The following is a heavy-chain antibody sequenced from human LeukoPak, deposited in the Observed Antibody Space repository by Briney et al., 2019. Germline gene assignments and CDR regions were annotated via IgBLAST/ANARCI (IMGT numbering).Heavy chain of an antibody. Sequence: TGGSLRLSCAASGFTFSSYAMSWVRQAPGKGLEWVSAISGSGGSTYYADSVKGRFTISRDNSKNTPYLQMNSLRAEDTAVYYCANSPLGYNTNWGQGTLVTVSS. D-gene: IGHD5-24*01. V-gene: IGHV3-23*01. J-gene: IGHJ4*02. CDR2: ISGSGGST. CDR3: ANSPLGYNTN. CDR1: GFTFSSYA.